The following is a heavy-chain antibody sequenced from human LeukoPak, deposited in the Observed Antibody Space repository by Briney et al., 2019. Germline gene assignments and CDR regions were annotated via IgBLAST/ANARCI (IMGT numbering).Heavy chain of an antibody. V-gene: IGHV3-30-3*01. CDR1: GFTFSSYA. J-gene: IGHJ4*02. CDR3: ASSGSYSTFDY. CDR2: ISYDGSNK. Sequence: GGSLRLSCAASGFTFSSYAMHWVRQAPGKGLEWVAVISYDGSNKYYPDSVKGRFTISRDNSKNTLYLQMNSLRAEDTAVYYCASSGSYSTFDYWGQGTLVTVSS. D-gene: IGHD1-26*01.